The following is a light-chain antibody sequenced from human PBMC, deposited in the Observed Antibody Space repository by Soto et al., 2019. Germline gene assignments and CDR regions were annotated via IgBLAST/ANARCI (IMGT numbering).Light chain of an antibody. Sequence: IMMTQSPATLPVSLGERATLSCRAGQTIYSNVAWYQQRPGRAPRLLMYGASTRADGIPARFTGSGSGTELTLTISSLQSEDFAVYYCQQYHIWPTWTSGQGTKVDI. V-gene: IGKV3-15*01. CDR3: QQYHIWPTWT. CDR2: GAS. J-gene: IGKJ1*01. CDR1: QTIYSN.